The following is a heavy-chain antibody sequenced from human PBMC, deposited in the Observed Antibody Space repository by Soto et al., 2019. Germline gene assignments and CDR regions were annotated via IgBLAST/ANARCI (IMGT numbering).Heavy chain of an antibody. V-gene: IGHV5-10-1*01. D-gene: IGHD2-2*01. J-gene: IGHJ6*02. CDR1: GYSFTSYW. CDR2: IDPSASYT. Sequence: PGESLKIYCKGSGYSFTSYWISWVRQMPGKGLERMGRIDPSASYTNYSPSFQGHVTISADKSTSTAYLKWSCLNASDIDMYYCARLPIVVVPAAPPYGMDVWGQGTTVTVSS. CDR3: ARLPIVVVPAAPPYGMDV.